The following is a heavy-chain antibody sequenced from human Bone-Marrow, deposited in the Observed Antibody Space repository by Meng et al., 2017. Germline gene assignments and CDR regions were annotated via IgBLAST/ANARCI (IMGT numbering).Heavy chain of an antibody. CDR1: GGSFSDYY. D-gene: IGHD1-26*01. CDR2: INHSGST. CDR3: ARGLGKGATSGSGYYFDY. V-gene: IGHV4-34*01. J-gene: IGHJ4*02. Sequence: QGELRQWGAGLLKPSGTLSLPCVVSGGSFSDYYWGWIRQPPRKGLEWIGEINHSGSTNYNPSLESRATISVDTSQNNLSLKLSSVTAADTAVYYCARGLGKGATSGSGYYFDYWGQGTLVTVSS.